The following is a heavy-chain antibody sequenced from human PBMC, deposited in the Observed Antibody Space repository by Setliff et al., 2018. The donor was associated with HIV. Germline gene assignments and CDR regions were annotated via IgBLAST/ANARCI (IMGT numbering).Heavy chain of an antibody. D-gene: IGHD3-22*01. CDR3: ARHVARFDYDTGGYYVSHFDY. V-gene: IGHV4-61*02. CDR1: GGLISSGSYY. Sequence: SETLSLTCNVPGGLISSGSYYWSWVRQPAGKGLEWIGRAYISESSHYNPSLKSRVTISVDTSKNQFSVRLSSVSAADTAVYFCARHVARFDYDTGGYYVSHFDYWGQGTQVTVSS. J-gene: IGHJ4*02. CDR2: AYISESS.